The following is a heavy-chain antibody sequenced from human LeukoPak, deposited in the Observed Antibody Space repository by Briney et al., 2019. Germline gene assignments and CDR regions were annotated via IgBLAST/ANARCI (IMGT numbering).Heavy chain of an antibody. Sequence: GGSLRLSCTASGFTFDDYGMSWVRHAPGKGLEWVSGLNWNGGSTGYADSVKGRFTISRDNAKNSLYLQMNSLRAEDTALYYCARNYHDSSGYYLLLPDYWGQGTLVTVSS. J-gene: IGHJ4*02. CDR1: GFTFDDYG. CDR2: LNWNGGST. D-gene: IGHD3-22*01. V-gene: IGHV3-20*04. CDR3: ARNYHDSSGYYLLLPDY.